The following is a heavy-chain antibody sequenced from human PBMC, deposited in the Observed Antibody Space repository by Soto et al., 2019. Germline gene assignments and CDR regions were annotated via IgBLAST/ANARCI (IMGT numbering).Heavy chain of an antibody. V-gene: IGHV3-64*01. CDR2: ISSNGGST. Sequence: EVQLVESGGGLVQPGGSLRLSCAASGFTFSSYAMHWVRQAPGKGLEYVSAISSNGGSTYYANSVKGRFTISRDNSKNTLYLQMGSLRAEDMAVYCCARGYYDFWSGYSHYFDYWGQGTLVTVSS. J-gene: IGHJ4*02. CDR1: GFTFSSYA. CDR3: ARGYYDFWSGYSHYFDY. D-gene: IGHD3-3*01.